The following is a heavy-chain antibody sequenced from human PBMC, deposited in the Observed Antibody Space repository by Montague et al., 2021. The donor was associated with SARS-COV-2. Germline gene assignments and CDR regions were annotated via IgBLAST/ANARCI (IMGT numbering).Heavy chain of an antibody. D-gene: IGHD1-1*01. Sequence: TLSLTCTVSGDSISSGTHYWSWIRQPAGKGLEWIGRIYTSGGTNYNPSLKSQVTISVDTSNNQFSLSLTSVTAADTAVYYCARVGGNDYRFFDYWGQGSLVTVSS. CDR2: IYTSGGT. V-gene: IGHV4-61*02. CDR3: ARVGGNDYRFFDY. J-gene: IGHJ4*02. CDR1: GDSISSGTHY.